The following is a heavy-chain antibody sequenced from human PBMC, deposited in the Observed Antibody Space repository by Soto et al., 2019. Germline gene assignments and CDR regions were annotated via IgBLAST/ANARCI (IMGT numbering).Heavy chain of an antibody. D-gene: IGHD3-22*01. Sequence: SETLSLTCTVSGGSISSYYWSWIRQPPGKGLEWIGYIYYSGSTNYNPSLKSRVTISVDTSKNQFSLKLSSVTAADTAVYYCARGGEVITSSGNWFDPWGQGTLVTVSS. V-gene: IGHV4-59*01. CDR1: GGSISSYY. J-gene: IGHJ5*02. CDR2: IYYSGST. CDR3: ARGGEVITSSGNWFDP.